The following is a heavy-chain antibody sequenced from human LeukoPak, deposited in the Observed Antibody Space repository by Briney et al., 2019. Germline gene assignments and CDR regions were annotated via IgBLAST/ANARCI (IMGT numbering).Heavy chain of an antibody. V-gene: IGHV4-39*07. D-gene: IGHD5-12*01. CDR2: IYYSGST. CDR3: ARGRIVATIGDY. CDR1: GGYISSSSYY. Sequence: SETLSLTCTVSGGYISSSSYYWGWIRQPPGKGLEWIGSIYYSGSTYYNPSLKSRVTISVDTSKNQFSLKLSSVTAADTAVYYCARGRIVATIGDYWGQGTLVTVSS. J-gene: IGHJ4*02.